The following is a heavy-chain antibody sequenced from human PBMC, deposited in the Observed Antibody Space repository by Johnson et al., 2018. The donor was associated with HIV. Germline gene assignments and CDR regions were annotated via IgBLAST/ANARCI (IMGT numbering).Heavy chain of an antibody. CDR1: GFTFSSYD. CDR2: ISYDGSVK. V-gene: IGHV3-30*03. D-gene: IGHD3-22*01. J-gene: IGHJ3*02. CDR3: ARDRGGYYYDSSGLDALDI. Sequence: VQLVESGGGVVQPGRSLRLSCEASGFTFSSYDMHWVRQAPGKGLEWVAVISYDGSVKYYADSVKGRFTISRDNSKNTLSLQMISLRAEDTAVYSCARDRGGYYYDSSGLDALDIWGQGTMVTVSS.